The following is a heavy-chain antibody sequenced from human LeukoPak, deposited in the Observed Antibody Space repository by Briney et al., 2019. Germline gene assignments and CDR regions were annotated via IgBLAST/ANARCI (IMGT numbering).Heavy chain of an antibody. D-gene: IGHD3-22*01. CDR1: GYTFTGYY. V-gene: IGHV1-2*02. Sequence: ASVKVSCKASGYTFTGYYMHWVRQAPGQGLEWMGWINPNSGGTNYAQKFQCRVTMTRDTSISTAYMELSRLRSDDTAVYYCARGDGSYYYDSSGYYPPVDWGQGTLVTVSS. CDR3: ARGDGSYYYDSSGYYPPVD. CDR2: INPNSGGT. J-gene: IGHJ4*02.